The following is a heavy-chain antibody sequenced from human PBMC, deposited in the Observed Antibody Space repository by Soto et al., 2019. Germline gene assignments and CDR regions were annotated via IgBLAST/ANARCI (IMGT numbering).Heavy chain of an antibody. CDR2: TSYDGTNK. Sequence: QVQLVESGGGVVQPGTSLRVSCVASGFTFRSYVIHWVRQAPGKGLEWVALTSYDGTNKYYGDAVRGRFTISRDNSRNTVDLQMDSWRVEDTAVYYCARWGTTGGLDVWGQGTLVSVSS. V-gene: IGHV3-30*19. D-gene: IGHD3-16*01. CDR3: ARWGTTGGLDV. CDR1: GFTFRSYV. J-gene: IGHJ1*01.